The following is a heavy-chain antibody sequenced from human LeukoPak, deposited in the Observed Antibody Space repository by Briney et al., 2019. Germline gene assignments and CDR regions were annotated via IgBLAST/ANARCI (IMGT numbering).Heavy chain of an antibody. V-gene: IGHV4-59*01. CDR1: GGSISSYY. Sequence: PSETLSLTCTVSGGSISSYYWSWIRQPPGKGLEWIGYIYYSGSTNYSPSLKSRVTISVDTSKNQFSLKLSSVTAADTAVYYCARYNDYGATNWFDPWGQGTLVTVSS. CDR2: IYYSGST. D-gene: IGHD4-17*01. CDR3: ARYNDYGATNWFDP. J-gene: IGHJ5*02.